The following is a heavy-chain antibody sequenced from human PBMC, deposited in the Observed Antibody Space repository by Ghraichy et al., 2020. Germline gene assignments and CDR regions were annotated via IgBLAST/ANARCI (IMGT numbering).Heavy chain of an antibody. CDR3: ARASSLLGYCGGSSCISLDY. CDR1: KFTFVNYG. Sequence: GGSLRLSCAASKFTFVNYGLIWVRQAPGKGLEWIAFISSRGSTIYYADSVKGRFTVSRDNANNSLFLQMSSLRVEDTALYYCARASSLLGYCGGSSCISLDYWGQGALVTVAS. CDR2: ISSRGSTI. V-gene: IGHV3-48*01. D-gene: IGHD2-2*01. J-gene: IGHJ4*02.